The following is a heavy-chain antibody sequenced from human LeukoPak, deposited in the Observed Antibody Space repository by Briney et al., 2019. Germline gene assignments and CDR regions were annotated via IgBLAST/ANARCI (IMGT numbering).Heavy chain of an antibody. CDR2: VSTTGGST. V-gene: IGHV3-23*01. Sequence: GGSLRLSCGASSFTFSSYVMSWVRQAPGKGLEWGSTVSTTGGSTYYADSVKGRFTISRDNSKDTLYLQMNSLRAEDTAVYYCAKCSGWFVRGKDYYYYYMDVWGKGTTVTVSS. CDR1: SFTFSSYV. D-gene: IGHD6-19*01. CDR3: AKCSGWFVRGKDYYYYYMDV. J-gene: IGHJ6*03.